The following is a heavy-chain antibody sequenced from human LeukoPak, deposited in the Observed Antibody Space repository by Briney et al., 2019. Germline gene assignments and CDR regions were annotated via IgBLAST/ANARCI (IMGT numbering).Heavy chain of an antibody. D-gene: IGHD6-25*01. CDR3: ARRRAATIDY. Sequence: SETLSFTCTVSGGSISSSSYYWGWIRQPPGKGLEWIGTMYYSESSYCNPSLKTRVTISVDTSKNQFSLKLSSVTAADTAVYYCARRRAATIDYWGQGTLVTVSS. CDR1: GGSISSSSYY. V-gene: IGHV4-39*01. CDR2: MYYSESS. J-gene: IGHJ4*02.